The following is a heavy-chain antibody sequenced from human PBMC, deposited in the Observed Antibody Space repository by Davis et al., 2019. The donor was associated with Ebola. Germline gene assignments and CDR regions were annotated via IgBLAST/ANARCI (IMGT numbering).Heavy chain of an antibody. CDR1: GGSFSSYS. V-gene: IGHV1-69*13. D-gene: IGHD4-11*01. CDR2: IIPIFGTA. Sequence: SVKVSCKASGGSFSSYSVSWVRQAPGQGLEWMGGIIPIFGTANYAQKFQGRVTITADESTSTAYMELSSLRSEDTAVYYCARSMVLTVKPLYYYYGMDVWGQGTTVTVSS. J-gene: IGHJ6*02. CDR3: ARSMVLTVKPLYYYYGMDV.